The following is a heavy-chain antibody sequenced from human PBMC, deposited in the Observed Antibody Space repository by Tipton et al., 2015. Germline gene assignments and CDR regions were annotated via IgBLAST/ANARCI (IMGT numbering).Heavy chain of an antibody. Sequence: SLRLSCAASGLTFSSFWMSWVRQAPGKGLEWVAHINPDGSGTYYVDSVKGRFTISRDNAKNSLYLQMNSLRAEDTAVYYCARMGYCSSSSCYVYFDYWGQGSLVTVSS. V-gene: IGHV3-7*03. CDR3: ARMGYCSSSSCYVYFDY. CDR1: GLTFSSFW. J-gene: IGHJ4*02. D-gene: IGHD2-2*01. CDR2: INPDGSGT.